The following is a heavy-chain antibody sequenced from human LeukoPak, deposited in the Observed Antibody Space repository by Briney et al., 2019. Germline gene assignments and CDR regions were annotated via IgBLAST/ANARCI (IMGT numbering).Heavy chain of an antibody. V-gene: IGHV4-39*01. CDR3: ARLRCSSTSCLYYFDY. J-gene: IGHJ4*02. D-gene: IGHD2-2*01. Sequence: PSETLSPTCTVSGGSISSSSYYWGWIRQPPGKRLEWIGSIYYSGSTYYNPSLKSRVTISVDTSKNQFSLKLSSVTAADTAVYYCARLRCSSTSCLYYFDYWGQGTLVTVSS. CDR2: IYYSGST. CDR1: GGSISSSSYY.